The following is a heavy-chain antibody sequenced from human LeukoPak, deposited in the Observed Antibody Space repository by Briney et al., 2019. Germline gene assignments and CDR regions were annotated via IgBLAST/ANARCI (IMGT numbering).Heavy chain of an antibody. Sequence: ASVKVSCKASGYTFTSYYMHWVRQAPGQGLEWMGIINPSGGSTSYAQKFQGRVTMTRDTSTSTVYMELSSLRSEDTAVYYCARDSSGWYNSPYLDYWGQGTLVTVSS. D-gene: IGHD6-19*01. V-gene: IGHV1-46*01. CDR1: GYTFTSYY. CDR2: INPSGGST. J-gene: IGHJ4*02. CDR3: ARDSSGWYNSPYLDY.